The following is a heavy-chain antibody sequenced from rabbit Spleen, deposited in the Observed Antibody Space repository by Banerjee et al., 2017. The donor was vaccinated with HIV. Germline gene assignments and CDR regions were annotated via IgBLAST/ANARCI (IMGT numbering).Heavy chain of an antibody. D-gene: IGHD1-1*01. Sequence: QSLEESGGDLVKPGASLTLTCSASGFSFSGGYYISWVRQAPGKGLEWIGCIGTGSGSTYYATWAKGRFTISRTSSTTVTLRMTSLTAADRAAYFCARDLVGVIGWNFYLWGPGTLVTVS. CDR3: ARDLVGVIGWNFYL. V-gene: IGHV1S40*01. CDR1: GFSFSGGYY. J-gene: IGHJ4*01. CDR2: IGTGSGST.